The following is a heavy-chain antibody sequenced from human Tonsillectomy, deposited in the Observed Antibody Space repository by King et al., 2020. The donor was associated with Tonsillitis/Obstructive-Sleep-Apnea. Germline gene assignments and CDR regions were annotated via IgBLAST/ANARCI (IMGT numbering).Heavy chain of an antibody. Sequence: QLVQSGAEVKKPGSSVKVSCKASGGTFSSYAISWVRQAPGQGVEWMGRIIPILGIANYAQKFQGRVTITADKSTSTAYMELSILRSEGTDVYYYARAGRDIVVVPASSRLNWFDTWGQGTLVTVSS. CDR2: IIPILGIA. D-gene: IGHD2-2*01. CDR1: GGTFSSYA. J-gene: IGHJ5*02. V-gene: IGHV1-69*04. CDR3: ARAGRDIVVVPASSRLNWFDT.